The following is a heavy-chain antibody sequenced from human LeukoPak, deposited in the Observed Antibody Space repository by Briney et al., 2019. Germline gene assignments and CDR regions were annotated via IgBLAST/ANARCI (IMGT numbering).Heavy chain of an antibody. Sequence: ASVKVSCKASGYTFTSYYMHWVRQAPGQGLEWMGIINPSGGSTSYAQKLQGRVTMTRDTSTSTVYMELSSLRSEDTAVYYCARDVGYSGYDWYYFDYWGQGTLVTVSS. J-gene: IGHJ4*02. V-gene: IGHV1-46*01. D-gene: IGHD5-12*01. CDR3: ARDVGYSGYDWYYFDY. CDR1: GYTFTSYY. CDR2: INPSGGST.